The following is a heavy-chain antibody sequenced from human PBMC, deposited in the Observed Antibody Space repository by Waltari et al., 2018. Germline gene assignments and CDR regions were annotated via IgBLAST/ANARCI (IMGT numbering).Heavy chain of an antibody. CDR1: GSSFMVFA. CDR2: VSGSGATP. CDR3: AKGSRGYTNYFFDY. Sequence: EVQLLASAGGLVQPGGALILPCAASGSSFMVFAMSWVRQAPGGGLEWVASVSGSGATPFYADSVKGRFTIVRDNSRDTVYLQMNSLRVDDSAVYYCAKGSRGYTNYFFDYWGQGALVTVSS. V-gene: IGHV3-23*01. D-gene: IGHD3-16*02. J-gene: IGHJ4*02.